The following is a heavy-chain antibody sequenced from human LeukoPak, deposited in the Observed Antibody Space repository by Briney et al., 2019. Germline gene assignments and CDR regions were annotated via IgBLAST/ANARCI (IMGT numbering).Heavy chain of an antibody. CDR1: GYTFSGYY. D-gene: IGHD3-10*01. Sequence: ASVKVSCKASGYTFSGYYIFWVRRAPGQGLEWMGWVNPNSGGTNYAPEFQGRLTMTRDTSITTAYMELSTLRSDDTAVYYCALIGDHAWFDPWGQGTLVTVSS. V-gene: IGHV1-2*02. CDR3: ALIGDHAWFDP. J-gene: IGHJ5*02. CDR2: VNPNSGGT.